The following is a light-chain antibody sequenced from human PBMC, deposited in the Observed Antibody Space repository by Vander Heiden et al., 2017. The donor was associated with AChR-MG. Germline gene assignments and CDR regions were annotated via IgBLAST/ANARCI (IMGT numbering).Light chain of an antibody. CDR3: SSYTSANRV. CDR2: DVS. Sequence: QSALTQPASVSGSPGQSITLSCTGTGSDVGGYDYVSWYQQHPGKAPKLMIYDVSKRPSGVSNRFSGSKSGSTASLTISGLQAEDEADYYCSSYTSANRVFGGGTKLTVL. V-gene: IGLV2-14*01. CDR1: GSDVGGYDY. J-gene: IGLJ3*02.